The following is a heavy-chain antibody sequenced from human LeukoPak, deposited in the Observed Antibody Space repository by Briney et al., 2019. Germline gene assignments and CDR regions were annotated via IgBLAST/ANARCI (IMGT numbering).Heavy chain of an antibody. V-gene: IGHV5-51*01. D-gene: IGHD3-16*01. Sequence: GESLKISCKGSGYSFTSYWIGWVRQMPGKGLEWMGIIYPADSDTRYSPSFQGQVTISADKSISTAYLQWSSLRAVDMAVYYCARRAGGLARNNWFDPWGQGTLVTVSS. CDR2: IYPADSDT. CDR3: ARRAGGLARNNWFDP. CDR1: GYSFTSYW. J-gene: IGHJ5*02.